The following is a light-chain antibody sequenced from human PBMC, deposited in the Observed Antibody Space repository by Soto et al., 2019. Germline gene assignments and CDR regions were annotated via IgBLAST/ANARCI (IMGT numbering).Light chain of an antibody. CDR1: QSVTGNY. CDR2: EAD. J-gene: IGKJ4*01. V-gene: IGKV3-20*01. CDR3: QQYGSPPHT. Sequence: EIVLTQSPGTLSLSPGERATLSCRASQSVTGNYVAWHQQKPGQAPRLLIYEADTRATGISDRFSAGGSATDFTLTISRLEPEDFALYYCQQYGSPPHTFGGGTQVEIK.